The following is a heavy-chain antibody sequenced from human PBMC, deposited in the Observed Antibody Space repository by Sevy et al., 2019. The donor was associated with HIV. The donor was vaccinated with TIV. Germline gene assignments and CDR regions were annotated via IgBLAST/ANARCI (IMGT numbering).Heavy chain of an antibody. CDR2: ISPSGHAI. J-gene: IGHJ3*01. Sequence: GGSLGLSCKASGFIFSNYEMNWVRQAPGKGLEWVSYISPSGHAIYYADSVKGRFTVSRDNAKNSLYLQMNSLRGDDTALYYCARDIDSSGYSYAFDLCGQGTMVTVSS. D-gene: IGHD3-22*01. V-gene: IGHV3-48*03. CDR3: ARDIDSSGYSYAFDL. CDR1: GFIFSNYE.